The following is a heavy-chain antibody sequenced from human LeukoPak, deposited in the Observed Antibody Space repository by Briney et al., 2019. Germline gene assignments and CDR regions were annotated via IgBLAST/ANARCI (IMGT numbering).Heavy chain of an antibody. CDR1: GFTFSSYG. J-gene: IGHJ4*02. CDR2: ISYDGSNK. Sequence: GGSLRLSCAASGFTFSSYGMHWVRQAPGKGLEWVAVISYDGSNKYYADSVKGRFTISRDNSKNTLYLQMNSLRAEDTTVYYCAKVDVVTAIDYWGQGTLVTVSS. D-gene: IGHD2-21*02. V-gene: IGHV3-30*18. CDR3: AKVDVVTAIDY.